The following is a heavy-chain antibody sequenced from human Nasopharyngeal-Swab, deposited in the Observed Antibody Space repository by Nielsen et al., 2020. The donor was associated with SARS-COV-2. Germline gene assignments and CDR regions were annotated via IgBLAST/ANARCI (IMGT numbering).Heavy chain of an antibody. D-gene: IGHD6-19*01. CDR3: ARGRAGQYSSGWYDDY. J-gene: IGHJ4*02. Sequence: GESLKISCAASGFTFSDYYMSWIRQAPGKGLEWVSYISSSSSYTNYADSVKGRFTISRDNAKNSLYLQMNSLRAEDTAVYYCARGRAGQYSSGWYDDYWGQGTLVTVSS. CDR1: GFTFSDYY. CDR2: ISSSSSYT. V-gene: IGHV3-11*05.